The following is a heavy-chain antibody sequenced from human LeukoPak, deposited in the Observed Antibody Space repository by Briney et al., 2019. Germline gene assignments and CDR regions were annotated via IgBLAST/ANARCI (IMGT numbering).Heavy chain of an antibody. J-gene: IGHJ6*03. D-gene: IGHD3-10*01. Sequence: SGGSLRLSCTVSGLTFSDAWMSWVRQAPGKGLEWVGRIKSRGAGGAADYGAPVKDRFTISRDDLENTIYLQMSGLKTEDTAVYYCSWIRGALGYYYMDVWGKGTPVTISS. CDR2: IKSRGAGGAA. V-gene: IGHV3-15*01. CDR1: GLTFSDAW. CDR3: SWIRGALGYYYMDV.